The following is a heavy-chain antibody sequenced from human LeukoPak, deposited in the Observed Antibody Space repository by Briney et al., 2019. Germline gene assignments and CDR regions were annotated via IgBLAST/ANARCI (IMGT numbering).Heavy chain of an antibody. J-gene: IGHJ5*02. CDR2: IYTSGST. D-gene: IGHD3-3*01. Sequence: SETLSLTCTVSGGSISSGSYYWSWIRQPAGKGLEWIGRIYTSGSTNYNPSLKSRVTISVDTSKNQFSLKLSSVTAAGTAVYYCARDSGSWSGQNWFDPWGQGTLVTVSS. V-gene: IGHV4-61*02. CDR1: GGSISSGSYY. CDR3: ARDSGSWSGQNWFDP.